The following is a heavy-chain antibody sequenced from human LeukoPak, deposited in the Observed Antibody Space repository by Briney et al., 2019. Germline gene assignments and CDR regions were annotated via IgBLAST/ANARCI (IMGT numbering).Heavy chain of an antibody. CDR3: ARVQYQLLFEGNWFDP. D-gene: IGHD2-2*01. CDR1: GYTFTGYY. J-gene: IGHJ5*02. V-gene: IGHV1-2*02. Sequence: ASVKVSCKASGYTFTGYYMHWVRQAPGQGLEWMGWINPNSGDTHYALKFQGRVTMTRDTSISTAYMDLNSLISDDTAVYYCARVQYQLLFEGNWFDPWGQGTLVTVSS. CDR2: INPNSGDT.